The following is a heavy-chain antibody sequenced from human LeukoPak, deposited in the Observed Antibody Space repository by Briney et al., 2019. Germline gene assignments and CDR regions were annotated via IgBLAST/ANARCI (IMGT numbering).Heavy chain of an antibody. CDR1: GGTFSSYA. Sequence: ASVKVSCKASGGTFSSYAISWVRQAPGQGLEWMGWMNPKSGNTDYSQKFQGRLTMTRDTSVSTAYMELSSLTSEDTAVYYCARGPICSTASCYSEDYYYYYMDVWGKGTTVTISS. J-gene: IGHJ6*03. V-gene: IGHV1-8*02. CDR2: MNPKSGNT. CDR3: ARGPICSTASCYSEDYYYYYMDV. D-gene: IGHD2-2*01.